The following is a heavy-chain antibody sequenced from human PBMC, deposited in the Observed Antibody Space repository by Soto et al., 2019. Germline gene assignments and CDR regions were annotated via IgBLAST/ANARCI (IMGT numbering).Heavy chain of an antibody. CDR1: GDSISSYF. J-gene: IGHJ6*02. CDR2: VYHSGST. V-gene: IGHV4-59*01. D-gene: IGHD3-22*01. Sequence: SETLSLTCTVSGDSISSYFWSWIRQPPGKGLEWIGCVYHSGSTNYSPSLKRRVSISVGTSKNQFSLRLTSVTAADTAVYYCARTYSSSYSRYPVYYGMDVWGQGTTVS. CDR3: ARTYSSSYSRYPVYYGMDV.